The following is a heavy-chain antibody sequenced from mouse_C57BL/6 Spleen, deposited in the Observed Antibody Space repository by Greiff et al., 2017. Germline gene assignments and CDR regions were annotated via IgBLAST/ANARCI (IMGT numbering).Heavy chain of an antibody. CDR2: ISSGSSTI. V-gene: IGHV5-17*01. CDR1: GFTFSDYG. Sequence: EVKLVESGGGLVKPGGSLKLSCAASGFTFSDYGMHWVRQAPEKGLEWVAYISSGSSTIYYADTVKGRFTISRDNAKNTLFLQMTSLRSEDTAMYYCARKDLYDYDGRAMDYWGQGTSVTVSS. CDR3: ARKDLYDYDGRAMDY. J-gene: IGHJ4*01. D-gene: IGHD2-4*01.